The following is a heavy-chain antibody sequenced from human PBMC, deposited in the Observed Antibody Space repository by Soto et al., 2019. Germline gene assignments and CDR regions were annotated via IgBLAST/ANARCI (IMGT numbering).Heavy chain of an antibody. D-gene: IGHD6-19*01. CDR3: ARLLRNIAVAGPLDY. CDR1: GSTFSSYA. CDR2: ISYDGSKK. V-gene: IGHV3-30*19. Sequence: GGSLRLSCAASGSTFSSYAIHWVRQAPGKGLEWVAVISYDGSKKYYADSVKGRFTISRDNSKSTLYLQMNSLRPEDTAVYYCARLLRNIAVAGPLDYWGQGTLVTVSS. J-gene: IGHJ4*02.